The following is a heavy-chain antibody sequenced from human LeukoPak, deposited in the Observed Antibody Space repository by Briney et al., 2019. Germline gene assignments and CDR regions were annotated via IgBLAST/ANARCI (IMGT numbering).Heavy chain of an antibody. J-gene: IGHJ5*02. CDR2: MNPNSGNT. CDR3: ARGRSDYDVLTGYHGNNWFDP. CDR1: GYTFTSYD. Sequence: ASVKVSCKASGYTFTSYDINWVRQATGQGLEWMGWMNPNSGNTGYAQKFQGRVTMTRNTSISTAYMELSSLRSEDTAVYYCARGRSDYDVLTGYHGNNWFDPWGQGTLVTVSS. V-gene: IGHV1-8*01. D-gene: IGHD3-9*01.